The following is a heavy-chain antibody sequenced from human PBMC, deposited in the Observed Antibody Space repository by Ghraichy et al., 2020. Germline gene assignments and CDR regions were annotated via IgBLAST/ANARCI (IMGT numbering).Heavy chain of an antibody. CDR3: ARGHKRITIFGVVIKNWFDP. Sequence: SQTLSLTCAVYGGSFSGYYWSWIRQPPGKGLEWIGEINHSGSTNYNPSLKSRVAISVDTSKNQFSLTLSSVTAADTAVYYCARGHKRITIFGVVIKNWFDPWGQGTLVTVSS. J-gene: IGHJ5*02. CDR1: GGSFSGYY. V-gene: IGHV4-34*01. D-gene: IGHD3-3*01. CDR2: INHSGST.